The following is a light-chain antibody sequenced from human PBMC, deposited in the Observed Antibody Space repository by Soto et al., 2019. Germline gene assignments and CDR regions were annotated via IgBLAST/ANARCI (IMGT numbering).Light chain of an antibody. V-gene: IGKV1-17*02. J-gene: IGKJ2*03. CDR1: QGIRND. CDR2: AAS. Sequence: DIRMTQSPSSLSASVGDRVTITCRASQGIRNDLGWYQKKPGEAPKRLIYAASSLQSGVPSRFSGSGSGTDFTLTITNVHPEDFATYYCLQYLGYPYSFGQGTKLEIK. CDR3: LQYLGYPYS.